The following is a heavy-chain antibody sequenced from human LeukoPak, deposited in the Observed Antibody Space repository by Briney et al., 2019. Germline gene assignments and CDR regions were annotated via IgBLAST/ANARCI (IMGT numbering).Heavy chain of an antibody. V-gene: IGHV4-39*01. D-gene: IGHD3-22*01. CDR3: ARSGYDSSGYYLDY. Sequence: PSETLSLTCTVSGGSISSSTYYWGWIRQPPGEGLEWIGNIYYSGSTYYNPSLKSRLTISVDTPKNQFSLKLSSVTAADTAVYYCARSGYDSSGYYLDYWGQGTLVTVSS. CDR2: IYYSGST. CDR1: GGSISSSTYY. J-gene: IGHJ4*02.